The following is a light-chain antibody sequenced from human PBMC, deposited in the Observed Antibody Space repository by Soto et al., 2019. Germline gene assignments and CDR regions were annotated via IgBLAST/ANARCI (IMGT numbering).Light chain of an antibody. CDR3: QQRSNWPRGT. CDR1: QSVGSY. V-gene: IGKV3-11*01. CDR2: DAS. J-gene: IGKJ2*01. Sequence: TVLSQSPSALSLCPGEKATLSCRASQSVGSYLGWYQHKPGQAPRLLIYDASNRAPGIPARFSGSGSGTDFTLTISSLEPEDFAVYYCQQRSNWPRGTFGQGTKV.